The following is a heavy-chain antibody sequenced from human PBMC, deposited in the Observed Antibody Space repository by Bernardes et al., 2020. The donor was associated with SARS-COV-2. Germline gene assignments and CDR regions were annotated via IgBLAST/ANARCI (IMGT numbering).Heavy chain of an antibody. D-gene: IGHD3-3*01. V-gene: IGHV3-74*01. CDR1: GFTFSCYW. CDR2: INSDGSTT. Sequence: GGSLRLSCAASGFTFSCYWMHWVRQAPGKGLVWVSRINSDGSTTSYADSVKGRFTISRDNAKNTLYLQMNSLRAEDTAVYYCARGDLNEIHSLYYDFWSFGSFSHYSGMDVWGQGTTVTVSS. J-gene: IGHJ6*02. CDR3: ARGDLNEIHSLYYDFWSFGSFSHYSGMDV.